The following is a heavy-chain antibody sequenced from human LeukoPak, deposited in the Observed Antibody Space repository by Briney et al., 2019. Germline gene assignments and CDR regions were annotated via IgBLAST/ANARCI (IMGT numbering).Heavy chain of an antibody. D-gene: IGHD6-6*01. Sequence: ASVKVSCKASGYTFTSYDINWVRQATGQGLEWMGRINPNSGDTNYAQRFQGRVTMTRDTSISTAYMELNRLRSDDTAVYYCARLYSSSSPFDYWGQGSLVTVSS. CDR2: INPNSGDT. V-gene: IGHV1-2*06. J-gene: IGHJ4*02. CDR3: ARLYSSSSPFDY. CDR1: GYTFTSYD.